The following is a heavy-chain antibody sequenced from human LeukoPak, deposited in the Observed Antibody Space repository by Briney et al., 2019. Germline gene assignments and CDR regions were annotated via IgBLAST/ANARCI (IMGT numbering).Heavy chain of an antibody. CDR3: ARSYYYDSSGSWYY. CDR1: GGSISSYF. V-gene: IGHV4-59*01. CDR2: IYYSGST. Sequence: KASETLSLTCIVSGGSISSYFWSWVRQPPGQGLEWIGYIYYSGSTNYNPSLKSRVTISVDTSKNQCSLKLSSVTAADTAVYYCARSYYYDSSGSWYYWGQGTLVTVSS. J-gene: IGHJ4*02. D-gene: IGHD3-22*01.